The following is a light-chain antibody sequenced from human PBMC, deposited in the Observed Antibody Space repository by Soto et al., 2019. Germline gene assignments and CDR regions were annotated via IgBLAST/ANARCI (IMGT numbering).Light chain of an antibody. J-gene: IGKJ4*01. Sequence: DIQMTQSPSSLSASVGDRVTITCQASHDIKSHLAWYQQKPGKVPNLVIYGASTLETGVPSRFRGSGSVTRFTLAISDLQPEDVGTYYCQQYDALPLTFGGETRVEL. CDR1: HDIKSH. V-gene: IGKV1-33*01. CDR2: GAS. CDR3: QQYDALPLT.